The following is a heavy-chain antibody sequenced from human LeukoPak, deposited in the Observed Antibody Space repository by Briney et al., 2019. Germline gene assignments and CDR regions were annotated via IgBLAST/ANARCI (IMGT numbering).Heavy chain of an antibody. D-gene: IGHD5-24*01. Sequence: GASVKVSCKASGYTFTSYYMHWVRQAPGQGLEWMGIINPSGGSTSYAQKFQGRVTMTRDMSTSTAYMELSSLRSEDTAVYYCARVGVEMATDDYWGQGTLVTVSS. CDR2: INPSGGST. V-gene: IGHV1-46*01. CDR1: GYTFTSYY. CDR3: ARVGVEMATDDY. J-gene: IGHJ4*02.